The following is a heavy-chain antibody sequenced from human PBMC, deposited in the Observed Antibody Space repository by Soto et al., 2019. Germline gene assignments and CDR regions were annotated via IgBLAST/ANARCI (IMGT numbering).Heavy chain of an antibody. V-gene: IGHV3-23*01. CDR1: GFTFSSYA. CDR2: ISGSGGST. D-gene: IGHD1-26*01. J-gene: IGHJ4*02. CDR3: ARDLIVGATTRDYFDY. Sequence: GGSLRLSCAASGFTFSSYAMSWVRQAPGKGPEWVSAISGSGGSTYYADSVKGRFTISRDNSKNTLYLQMNSLRAEDTAVYYCARDLIVGATTRDYFDYWGQGTLVTVSS.